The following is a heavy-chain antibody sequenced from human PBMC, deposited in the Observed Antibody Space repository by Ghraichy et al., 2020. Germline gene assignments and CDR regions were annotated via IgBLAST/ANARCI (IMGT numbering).Heavy chain of an antibody. CDR2: ISSGSSII. J-gene: IGHJ4*02. D-gene: IGHD6-13*01. CDR3: ARDSGSSSWYYFDS. Sequence: ESLNISCAASGFTFSSYFMNWVRQAPGKGLEWVSYISSGSSIIDYADSVKGRFTISRDNAKKLLFLQMNSLRDEDTAVYYCARDSGSSSWYYFDSWGQGTLVTVSS. CDR1: GFTFSSYF. V-gene: IGHV3-48*02.